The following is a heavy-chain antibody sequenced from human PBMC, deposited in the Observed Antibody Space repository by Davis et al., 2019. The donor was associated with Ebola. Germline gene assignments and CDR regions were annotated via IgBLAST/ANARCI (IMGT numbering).Heavy chain of an antibody. Sequence: GESLKISCKDSGYSFSTYWIAWVRQMPGKGLEWMGIIYAGDSDTRYSPSFQGQVTISADKSINTAYLQWSSLKASDTAMYYCATHSPNCNSTSCYAGSYYGMDVWGKGTTVTVSS. D-gene: IGHD2-2*01. CDR1: GYSFSTYW. V-gene: IGHV5-51*01. J-gene: IGHJ6*04. CDR2: IYAGDSDT. CDR3: ATHSPNCNSTSCYAGSYYGMDV.